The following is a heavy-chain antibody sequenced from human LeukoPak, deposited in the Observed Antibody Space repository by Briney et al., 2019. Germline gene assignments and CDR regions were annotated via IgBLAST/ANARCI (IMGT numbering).Heavy chain of an antibody. V-gene: IGHV3-23*01. CDR1: GFTFSSYG. D-gene: IGHD2-15*01. J-gene: IGHJ4*02. CDR2: ISGSGGST. Sequence: PGGSLRLSCAASGFTFSSYGMSRVRQAPGKGLEWVSAISGSGGSTYYADSVKGRFTISRDSSKNTLFLQMNRLRPEDAAVYYCAKAPVTTCRGAFCYPFDYWGLGTLVTVSS. CDR3: AKAPVTTCRGAFCYPFDY.